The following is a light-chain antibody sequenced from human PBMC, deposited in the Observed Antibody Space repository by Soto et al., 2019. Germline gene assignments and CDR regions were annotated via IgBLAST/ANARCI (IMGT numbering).Light chain of an antibody. J-gene: IGLJ1*01. CDR3: SSYSSSSVFYV. Sequence: QSVLTQPASVSGSPGQSITISCTGTSSDVGGYNYVSWYQQDPGKAPKLMIYEVTNRPSGVSDRFSGSKSGNTASLTISGLQAEDEADYHCSSYSSSSVFYVIGNRTKLTVL. CDR2: EVT. CDR1: SSDVGGYNY. V-gene: IGLV2-14*01.